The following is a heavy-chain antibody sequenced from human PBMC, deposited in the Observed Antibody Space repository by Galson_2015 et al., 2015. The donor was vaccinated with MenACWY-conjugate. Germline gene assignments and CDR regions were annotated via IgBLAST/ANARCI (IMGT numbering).Heavy chain of an antibody. CDR3: ARDPKGPSVFLPLKRFAP. V-gene: IGHV3-74*01. CDR1: GFTFGSYW. D-gene: IGHD2/OR15-2a*01. Sequence: SLRLSCAASGFTFGSYWMHWARHVPGKGLVWVSRIDRAGSSTTYADSLKGRFTISRDNAKNTLYLQMNSLRAEDTGVYYCARDPKGPSVFLPLKRFAPRGPGNPVFVSP. J-gene: IGHJ5*02. CDR2: IDRAGSST.